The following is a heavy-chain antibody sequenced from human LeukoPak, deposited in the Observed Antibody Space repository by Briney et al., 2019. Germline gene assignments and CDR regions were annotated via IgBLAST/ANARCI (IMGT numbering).Heavy chain of an antibody. CDR3: ARALGSIVDF. CDR1: GFTFSNDW. D-gene: IGHD6-6*01. V-gene: IGHV3-74*01. J-gene: IGHJ4*02. Sequence: GGSLRLSCAASGFTFSNDWMHWVRQTPGKGLVWVSRINSDGSSTTYADSVKGRFTISRDNAKNTLYLQMSSLRAEDTGVYYCARALGSIVDFWGQGTLVTVSS. CDR2: INSDGSST.